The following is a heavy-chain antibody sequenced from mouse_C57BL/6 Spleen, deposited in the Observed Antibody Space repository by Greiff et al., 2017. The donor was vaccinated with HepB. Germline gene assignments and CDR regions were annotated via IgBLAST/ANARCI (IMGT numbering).Heavy chain of an antibody. V-gene: IGHV3-6*01. CDR3: ARDGRNYFDY. CDR1: GYSITSGYY. Sequence: DVKLQESGPGLVKPSQSLSLTCSVTGYSITSGYYWNWIRQFPGNKLEWMGYISYDGSNNYNPSLKNRISITRDTSKNQFFLKLNSVTTEDTATYYCARDGRNYFDYWGQGTTLTVSS. J-gene: IGHJ2*01. CDR2: ISYDGSN.